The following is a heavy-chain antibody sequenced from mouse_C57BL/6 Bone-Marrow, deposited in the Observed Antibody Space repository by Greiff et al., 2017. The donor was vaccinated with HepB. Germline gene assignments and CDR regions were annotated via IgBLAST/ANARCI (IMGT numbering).Heavy chain of an antibody. Sequence: ESGPELARPWASVKISCQAFYTFSRRVHFALRDTNYWMQWVEQRPGQGLEWIGALFPGHGDTSYNQKFKGKATLTADKSSSTAYLRLSSLTSEDYAGYYCAYLRYWYFDVWGTGTTVTVSS. CDR3: SEDYAGYYCAYLRYWYFDV. J-gene: IGHJ1*03. CDR1: YTFSRRVH. CDR2: GQGLEWIG. D-gene: IGHD5-1*01. V-gene: IGHV1-87*01.